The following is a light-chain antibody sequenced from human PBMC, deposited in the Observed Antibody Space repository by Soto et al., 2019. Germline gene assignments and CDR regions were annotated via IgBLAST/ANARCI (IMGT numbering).Light chain of an antibody. CDR1: QSIGSW. CDR2: KAS. V-gene: IGKV1-5*03. Sequence: DIQMTQSPSTLSASVVDRVTITFRASQSIGSWLAWFQQKPGKAPKVLIYKASNLESGVPSRFSGSGSGTEFTLTISSLQSDDFATYYCQHYYGYSWTFGQGTKVDIK. J-gene: IGKJ1*01. CDR3: QHYYGYSWT.